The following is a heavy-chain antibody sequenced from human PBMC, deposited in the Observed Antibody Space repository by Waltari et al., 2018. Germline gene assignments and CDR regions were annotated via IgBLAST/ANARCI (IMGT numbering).Heavy chain of an antibody. D-gene: IGHD1-26*01. CDR2: ISYDGSNK. V-gene: IGHV3-30-3*01. CDR3: ARAPQRNSGSQV. Sequence: QVQLVESGGGVVQPGRSLRLSCAASGFTFSSYAMHWVRQDPGKGLEWVAVISYDGSNKYYADSVKGRFTISRDNSKNTLYLQMNSLRAEDTAVYDCARAPQRNSGSQVWGQGTLVTVSS. J-gene: IGHJ4*02. CDR1: GFTFSSYA.